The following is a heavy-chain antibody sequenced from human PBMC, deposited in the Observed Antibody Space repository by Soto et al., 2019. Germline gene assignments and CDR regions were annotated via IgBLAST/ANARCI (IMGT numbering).Heavy chain of an antibody. D-gene: IGHD3-22*01. J-gene: IGHJ4*02. CDR2: INPNSGDT. CDR3: ARVRTYYDSSGSLDY. Sequence: ASVKVSCKASGYTFTSYAMHWVRQAPGQGLEWMGWINPNSGDTNYAQKFQGRVTMTRDMSISTAYMELRRLTSDDTAIYYCARVRTYYDSSGSLDYWGQGTLVTVSS. CDR1: GYTFTSYA. V-gene: IGHV1-2*02.